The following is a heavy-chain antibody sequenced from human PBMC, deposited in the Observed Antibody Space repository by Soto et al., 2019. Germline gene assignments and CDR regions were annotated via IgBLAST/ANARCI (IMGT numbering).Heavy chain of an antibody. CDR2: IWYDGSNK. D-gene: IGHD3-22*01. CDR3: ARDPASYYYDSSTLGYFDY. Sequence: GGSLRLSCAASGFTFSSYGMHWVRQAPGKGLEWVAVIWYDGSNKYYADSVKGRFTISRDNSKNTLYLQMNSLRAEDTAVYYCARDPASYYYDSSTLGYFDYWGQGTLVTVSS. CDR1: GFTFSSYG. V-gene: IGHV3-33*01. J-gene: IGHJ4*02.